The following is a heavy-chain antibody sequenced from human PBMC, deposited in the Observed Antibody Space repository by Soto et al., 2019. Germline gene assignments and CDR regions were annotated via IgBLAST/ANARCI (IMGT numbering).Heavy chain of an antibody. D-gene: IGHD3-3*01. CDR1: GGAFSNDG. CDR2: IIPIFASP. V-gene: IGHV1-69*01. J-gene: IGHJ4*02. CDR3: AKDSRITIFGEGHLDF. Sequence: QVQLVQSGAEVKKPGSSVKVSCKTSGGAFSNDGFSWVPQAPGQGLEWMGGIIPIFASPNYAQKFQGRITITADESTRTVYMKLDNLRSEDAAMYYCAKDSRITIFGEGHLDFWGQGTLVTVSS.